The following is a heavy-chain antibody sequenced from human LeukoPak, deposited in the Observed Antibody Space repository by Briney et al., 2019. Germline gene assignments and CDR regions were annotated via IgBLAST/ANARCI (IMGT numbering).Heavy chain of an antibody. Sequence: PSETLSLTCAVSGGSISSGGYSWSWIRQPPGKGLEWIGYIYHSGSTYYNPSLKSRVTISVDRSKNQFPLKLSSVTAADTAVYYCARVDFGVVDYWGQGTLVTVSS. V-gene: IGHV4-30-2*01. D-gene: IGHD3-3*01. CDR2: IYHSGST. J-gene: IGHJ4*02. CDR3: ARVDFGVVDY. CDR1: GGSISSGGYS.